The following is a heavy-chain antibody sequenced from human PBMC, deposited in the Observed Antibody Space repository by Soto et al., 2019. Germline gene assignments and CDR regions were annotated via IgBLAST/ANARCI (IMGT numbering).Heavy chain of an antibody. CDR2: ISHDGGTK. J-gene: IGHJ4*02. V-gene: IGHV3-30*03. CDR3: TGEVASGY. CDR1: GFTVSTYG. Sequence: QVQLVESGGGVVQPGRSLRLSCAVSGFTVSTYGMHWVRQAPGKGLEWVAVISHDGGTKYYADSVKGRFTISRDNSRNTLFLEMNRLRGDDMAVYYCTGEVASGYWGQGTLVTVSS. D-gene: IGHD2-8*02.